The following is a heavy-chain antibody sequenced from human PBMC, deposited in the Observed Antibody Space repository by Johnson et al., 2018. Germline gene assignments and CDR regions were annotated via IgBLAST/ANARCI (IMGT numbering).Heavy chain of an antibody. CDR2: ISFEGRNK. CDR3: AKRQLSGWSDAFDM. Sequence: QLVESGGGVVQPGRSLRLSCAASGFTFSNYAMPWVRQAPGKGLEWVAVISFEGRNKYFADSVKGRFTISRDNSQNTLSLQMNSLSAEGTAVYYCAKRQLSGWSDAFDMWGQVTMVTVSS. V-gene: IGHV3-30*04. D-gene: IGHD6-19*01. J-gene: IGHJ3*02. CDR1: GFTFSNYA.